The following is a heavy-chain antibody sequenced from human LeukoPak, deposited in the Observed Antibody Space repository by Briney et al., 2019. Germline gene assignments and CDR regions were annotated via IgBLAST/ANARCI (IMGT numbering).Heavy chain of an antibody. CDR1: GGSFSGYY. D-gene: IGHD6-13*01. CDR3: ARVFGSWDTLDY. Sequence: SETLSLTCAVYGGSFSGYYWSWIRQPPGKGLEWIGSIYYSGSTYYNPSLKSRVTISVDTSKNQFSLKLSSVTAADTAVYYCARVFGSWDTLDYWGQGTLVTVSS. V-gene: IGHV4-34*01. CDR2: IYYSGST. J-gene: IGHJ4*02.